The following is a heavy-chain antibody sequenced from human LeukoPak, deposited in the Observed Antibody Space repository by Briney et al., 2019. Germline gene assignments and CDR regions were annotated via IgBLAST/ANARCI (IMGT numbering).Heavy chain of an antibody. Sequence: QAGGSLRLSCAASGFTFSSFAMSWVRQAPGKGLEWVSTISGSGGNTYSADSVKGRFTISRDNSKNTLYLQMNSLRAEDTAVYSCAKNGEVLSWFDPWGQGTLVTVSS. V-gene: IGHV3-23*01. CDR3: AKNGEVLSWFDP. CDR1: GFTFSSFA. J-gene: IGHJ5*02. D-gene: IGHD3-10*01. CDR2: ISGSGGNT.